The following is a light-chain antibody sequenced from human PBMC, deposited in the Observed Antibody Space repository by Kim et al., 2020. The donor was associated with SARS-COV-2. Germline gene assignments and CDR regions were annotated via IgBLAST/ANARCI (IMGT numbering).Light chain of an antibody. J-gene: IGKJ2*01. Sequence: EIVMTQSPATLSVSPGERVTLSCRASQSISSYFAWYQQKPGQAPRLLIYAKSTRATGIPARFSGSGSGTEFTLTINSLQSEDFAVYYCQQYNDWPYTFGQGTKLEI. CDR1: QSISSY. CDR3: QQYNDWPYT. CDR2: AKS. V-gene: IGKV3-15*01.